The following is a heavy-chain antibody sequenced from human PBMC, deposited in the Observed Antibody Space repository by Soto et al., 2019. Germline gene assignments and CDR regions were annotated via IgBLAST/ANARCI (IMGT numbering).Heavy chain of an antibody. CDR2: ISYDGSNK. Sequence: GGSLRLSCAASGFTFSSYAMHWVRQAPGKGLEWVAVISYDGSNKYYADSVKGRFTISRDNSKNTLYLQMNSLRAEDTAVYYCARGASPGGYMLYGMDVWGQGTTVTVSS. J-gene: IGHJ6*02. V-gene: IGHV3-30-3*01. CDR1: GFTFSSYA. D-gene: IGHD5-18*01. CDR3: ARGASPGGYMLYGMDV.